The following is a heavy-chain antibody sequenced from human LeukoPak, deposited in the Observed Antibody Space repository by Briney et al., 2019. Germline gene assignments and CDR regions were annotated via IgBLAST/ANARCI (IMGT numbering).Heavy chain of an antibody. CDR2: IIPIFGTT. CDR1: GGTFSNYA. CDR3: ARPGGPYDFWSGYSAPYDY. D-gene: IGHD3-3*01. V-gene: IGHV1-69*06. J-gene: IGHJ4*02. Sequence: SVMVSCKASGGTFSNYAINWVRQAPGQGLEWMGEIIPIFGTTNYAQKLQGRVTITADKSTSTASMALSSLRSEDTAVYYCARPGGPYDFWSGYSAPYDYWGQGTLVTVSS.